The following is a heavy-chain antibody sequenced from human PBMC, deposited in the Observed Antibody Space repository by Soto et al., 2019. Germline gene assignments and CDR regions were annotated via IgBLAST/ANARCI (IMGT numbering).Heavy chain of an antibody. D-gene: IGHD3-16*01. J-gene: IGHJ6*02. Sequence: GGSLRLSCAASGFTFSSYGMHWVRQAPGKGLEWVAVIWYDGSNKYYADSVKGRFTISRDNSKNTLYLQMNSLRAEDTAVYYCARAPVLGASNYYGMDVWGQGTTVTVSS. CDR3: ARAPVLGASNYYGMDV. CDR1: GFTFSSYG. V-gene: IGHV3-33*01. CDR2: IWYDGSNK.